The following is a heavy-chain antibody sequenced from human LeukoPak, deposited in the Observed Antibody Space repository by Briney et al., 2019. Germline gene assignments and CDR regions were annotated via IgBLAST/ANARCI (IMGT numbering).Heavy chain of an antibody. CDR1: GYSFTSYW. CDR2: IYPGDSDT. J-gene: IGHJ5*02. D-gene: IGHD2-2*01. Sequence: GESLKISCKGSGYSFTSYWIGWVRQMPGKGLEWMGIIYPGDSDTRYSPSFQGQVTISADKSISTAYLQWSSLKASDTAMYYCARRPGYCSSTSCYNWFDPWGQGTLVTVSP. V-gene: IGHV5-51*01. CDR3: ARRPGYCSSTSCYNWFDP.